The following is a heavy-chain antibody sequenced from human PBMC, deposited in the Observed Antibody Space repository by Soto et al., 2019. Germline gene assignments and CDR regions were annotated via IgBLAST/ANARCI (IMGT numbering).Heavy chain of an antibody. D-gene: IGHD4-17*01. CDR1: GGSISSYY. CDR3: ARGTALIYGDYPGAGYFDF. J-gene: IGHJ4*02. V-gene: IGHV4-59*01. Sequence: SETLSRTCTVSGGSISSYYWRWIRQSPGRGLEWIGYVHYSGTTNYNPSLKSRVAMSLDSSKRQFSLTLNSVTAADTAVYYCARGTALIYGDYPGAGYFDFWGQGIQVTVS. CDR2: VHYSGTT.